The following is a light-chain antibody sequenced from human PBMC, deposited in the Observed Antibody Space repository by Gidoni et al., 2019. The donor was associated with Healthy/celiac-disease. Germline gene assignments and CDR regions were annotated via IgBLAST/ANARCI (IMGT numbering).Light chain of an antibody. V-gene: IGLV1-47*01. CDR1: SSNIGSNY. Sequence: SALTQPHSATGTPGQSVTISCSGSSSNIGSNYVYWYQQLPGTSHQLLIYRNNQRTSGVPDRCSGSKSGTSASLAISGLRSEDEAAYYCAAWDDSLGVSWVFGVGPKLTVL. CDR2: RNN. CDR3: AAWDDSLGVSWV. J-gene: IGLJ3*02.